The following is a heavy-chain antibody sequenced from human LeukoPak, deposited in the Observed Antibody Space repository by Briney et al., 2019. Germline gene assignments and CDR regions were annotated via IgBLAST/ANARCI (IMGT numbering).Heavy chain of an antibody. Sequence: ASVKVSCKASGYTFTTYDINWGRQATGQGLGWMGWMNPNSGNTGYTQKFQGRVTTTRNTSISTPYMELRSLRSEDTTVYYCARGRGSGHKENWFDPWGQGTLVTVSS. D-gene: IGHD6-19*01. CDR2: MNPNSGNT. CDR3: ARGRGSGHKENWFDP. CDR1: GYTFTTYD. J-gene: IGHJ5*02. V-gene: IGHV1-8*01.